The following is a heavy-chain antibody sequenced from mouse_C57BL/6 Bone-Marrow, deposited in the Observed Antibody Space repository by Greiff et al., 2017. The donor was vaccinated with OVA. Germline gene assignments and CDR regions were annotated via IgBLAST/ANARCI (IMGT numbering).Heavy chain of an antibody. Sequence: VQLQQSGAELVRPGTSVKVSCKASGYAFTNYLIEWVKQRPGQGLEWIGVINPGRGGTNYNEKFKGKATLTADKSSSTAYMQLSSLTSEDSAVYFCAREESFAYWGQGTLVTVSA. CDR2: INPGRGGT. CDR3: AREESFAY. J-gene: IGHJ3*01. CDR1: GYAFTNYL. V-gene: IGHV1-54*01.